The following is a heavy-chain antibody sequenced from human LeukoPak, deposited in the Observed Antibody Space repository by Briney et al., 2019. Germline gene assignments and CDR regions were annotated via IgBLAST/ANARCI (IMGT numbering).Heavy chain of an antibody. CDR2: IYYSGST. D-gene: IGHD4-17*01. CDR3: ARVTTVTTSFHFDY. V-gene: IGHV4-30-4*01. CDR1: GGSISSGGYS. Sequence: SSETLSLTCTVSGGSISSGGYSWSWIRQPPGEGLEWIGYIYYSGSTYYHPSLKSRVTISLDTSKNQFSLKLSSVTAADTAVYYCARVTTVTTSFHFDYWGQGTLVTVSS. J-gene: IGHJ4*02.